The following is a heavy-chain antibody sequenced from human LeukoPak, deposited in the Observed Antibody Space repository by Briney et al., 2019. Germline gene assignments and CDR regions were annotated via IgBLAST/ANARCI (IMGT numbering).Heavy chain of an antibody. CDR1: GGSFSGYY. D-gene: IGHD1-26*01. CDR2: MNDRGTT. V-gene: IGHV4-34*01. Sequence: PSETLSLSCTVSGGSFSGYYWTWIRQFPGKGLEWIGEMNDRGTTNRNPSLRSRVTMSVDPSQNQFSLTLNSVTAADTAVYYCARQGSNSGSYYPVFDYWGQGTLVTVSS. CDR3: ARQGSNSGSYYPVFDY. J-gene: IGHJ4*02.